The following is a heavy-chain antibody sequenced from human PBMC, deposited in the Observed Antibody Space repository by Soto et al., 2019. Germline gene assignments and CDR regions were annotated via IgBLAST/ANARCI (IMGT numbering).Heavy chain of an antibody. V-gene: IGHV1-69*04. CDR3: AREEYYYGSGAFFDY. Sequence: SVKVSCKASGGTFSSYTISWVRQAPGQGLEWMGRIIPILGIANYAQKFQGRVTITADKSTSTAYMELSSLRSEDTAVYYCAREEYYYGSGAFFDYWGQGTLVTVSS. CDR1: GGTFSSYT. J-gene: IGHJ4*02. D-gene: IGHD3-10*01. CDR2: IIPILGIA.